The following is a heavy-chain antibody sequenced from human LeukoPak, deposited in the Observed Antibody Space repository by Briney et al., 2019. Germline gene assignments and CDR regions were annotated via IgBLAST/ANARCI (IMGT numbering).Heavy chain of an antibody. J-gene: IGHJ4*02. V-gene: IGHV1-69*05. Sequence: SVKVSCKASGGTFSGYAISWVRQAPGQGLEWMGRIIPIFGTANYAQEFQGRVTITTDESTSTAYMELSSLRSEDTAVYYCASNYYGSGSLGYWGQGTLVTVSS. CDR3: ASNYYGSGSLGY. CDR1: GGTFSGYA. D-gene: IGHD3-10*01. CDR2: IIPIFGTA.